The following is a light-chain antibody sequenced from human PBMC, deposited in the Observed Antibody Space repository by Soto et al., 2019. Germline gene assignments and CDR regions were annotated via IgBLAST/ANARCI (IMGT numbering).Light chain of an antibody. CDR3: SSYTIINTRV. J-gene: IGLJ3*02. CDR2: EVT. Sequence: QSALTQPASVSGSPGQSITISCTGTSNDVGVYNYVSWYQQHPGKAPKLMIYEVTKRPSWVSNRFSGSKSGNTASLTISGLQPEDEAEYYCSSYTIINTRVFGGVTKMTVL. V-gene: IGLV2-14*01. CDR1: SNDVGVYNY.